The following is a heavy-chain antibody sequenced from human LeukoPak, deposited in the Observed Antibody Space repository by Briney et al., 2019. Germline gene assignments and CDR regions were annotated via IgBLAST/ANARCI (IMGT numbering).Heavy chain of an antibody. D-gene: IGHD7-27*01. Sequence: PSETLSLTCTVSGGSISSSSYYWGWIRQPPGKGLEWIGSIYYSGSTYYNPSLKSRVTISVDTSKNQFSLKLSSVTAADTAVYYCARRPGDLRSYYFDYWGQGTLVTVSS. J-gene: IGHJ4*02. CDR1: GGSISSSSYY. CDR2: IYYSGST. V-gene: IGHV4-39*01. CDR3: ARRPGDLRSYYFDY.